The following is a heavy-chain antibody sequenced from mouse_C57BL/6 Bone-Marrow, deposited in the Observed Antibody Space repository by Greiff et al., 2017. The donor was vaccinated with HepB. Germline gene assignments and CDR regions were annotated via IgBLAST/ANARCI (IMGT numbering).Heavy chain of an antibody. J-gene: IGHJ1*03. CDR2: INYDGSST. CDR1: GFTFSDYY. Sequence: EVMLVESEGGLVQPGSSMKLSCTASGFTFSDYYMAWVRQVPEKGLEWVANINYDGSSTYYLDSLKSRFIISRDNAKNILYLQMSSLKSEDTATYYCARAYYGRYFDVWGTGTTVTVSS. D-gene: IGHD1-1*02. CDR3: ARAYYGRYFDV. V-gene: IGHV5-16*01.